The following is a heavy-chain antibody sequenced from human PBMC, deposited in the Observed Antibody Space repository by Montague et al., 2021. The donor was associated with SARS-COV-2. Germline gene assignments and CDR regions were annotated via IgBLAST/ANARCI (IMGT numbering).Heavy chain of an antibody. V-gene: IGHV4-59*08. CDR2: IYYSGST. D-gene: IGHD4-11*01. CDR1: GDSISNYS. CDR3: ARHLRVTTVTSHMYHYAMDV. J-gene: IGHJ6*02. Sequence: SETLSLTCSVSGDSISNYSWSWIRQSPGKGLEWIGYIYYSGSTNYNPSLTSRVTISVDPSKNQVSLKLTSVTAADTAVYYCARHLRVTTVTSHMYHYAMDVWGQGTTVTVSS.